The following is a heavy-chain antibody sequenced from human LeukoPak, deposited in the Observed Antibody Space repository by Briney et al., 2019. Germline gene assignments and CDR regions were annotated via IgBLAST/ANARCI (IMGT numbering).Heavy chain of an antibody. CDR1: GFTFSNYA. D-gene: IGHD2-21*01. J-gene: IGHJ3*02. V-gene: IGHV3-23*01. CDR2: VSGSGANT. CDR3: ARDTPRGYSFYFDI. Sequence: PGGSLRLSCAASGFTFSNYAVSWVRQAPGKGLEWVSAVSGSGANTYYADIVKCRFTISRDNAKNSLYLQMNSLRAEDTAVYYCARDTPRGYSFYFDIWGQGTMVTVAS.